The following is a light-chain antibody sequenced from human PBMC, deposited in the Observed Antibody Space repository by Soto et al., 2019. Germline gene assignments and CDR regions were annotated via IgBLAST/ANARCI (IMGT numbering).Light chain of an antibody. V-gene: IGKV3-20*01. CDR2: GAS. CDR3: HQYATSPRT. J-gene: IGKJ1*01. CDR1: QSVGNNF. Sequence: NVLTQSPGTLSLSPGERATLSCRASQSVGNNFLAWYQHKPGQAPRLLIYGASSRATGIPDRFSGSGSGTDFTLTISRLEPEDFAVYYCHQYATSPRTFGQGTKVEIK.